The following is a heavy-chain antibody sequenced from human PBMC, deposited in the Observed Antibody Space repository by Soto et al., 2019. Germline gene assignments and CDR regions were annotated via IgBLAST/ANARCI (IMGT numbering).Heavy chain of an antibody. CDR2: INQDGSEK. D-gene: IGHD3-16*01. J-gene: IGHJ6*04. CDR1: GFTLSSFL. CDR3: ARKIGAWGV. V-gene: IGHV3-7*01. Sequence: GGSLRLSCAASGFTLSSFLMSWVRQAPGKGLEWVANINQDGSEKFYVDSVKGRFIISRDNAENSLYLQMDSLRAEDTAVYYCARKIGAWGVWGKGTMVTVSS.